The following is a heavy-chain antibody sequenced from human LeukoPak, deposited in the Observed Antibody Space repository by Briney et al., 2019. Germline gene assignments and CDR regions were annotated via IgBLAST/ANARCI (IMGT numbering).Heavy chain of an antibody. V-gene: IGHV1-8*01. CDR2: INPNRSNK. Sequence: ASVKVSCKASGYTFTSYDIHWVRQATGQGLEWVGWINPNRSNKYYAQKFKGRVTMTRNNSINTAYMEMSSLRSEDTAVYYCARGRRRGSSVYDFDYWGQGTLVTVSS. CDR3: ARGRRRGSSVYDFDY. J-gene: IGHJ4*02. D-gene: IGHD6-13*01. CDR1: GYTFTSYD.